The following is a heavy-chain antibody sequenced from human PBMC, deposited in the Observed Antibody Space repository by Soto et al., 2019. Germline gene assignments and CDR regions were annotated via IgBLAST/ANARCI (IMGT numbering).Heavy chain of an antibody. CDR1: GGSISSYY. D-gene: IGHD2-2*01. V-gene: IGHV4-59*01. CDR2: IYYSGST. J-gene: IGHJ6*02. CDR3: ARVTSAADYYYYGMDV. Sequence: SETLSLTCTVSGGSISSYYWSWIRQPPGKGLEWIGYIYYSGSTNYNPSLKSRVTISVDTSKNQFSLKLSSVTAADTAVYYCARVTSAADYYYYGMDVWGQGTTVTVSS.